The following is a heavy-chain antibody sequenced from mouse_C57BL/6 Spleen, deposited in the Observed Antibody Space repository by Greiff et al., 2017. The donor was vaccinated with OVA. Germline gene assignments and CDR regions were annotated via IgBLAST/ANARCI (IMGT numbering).Heavy chain of an antibody. CDR3: ASPLYYGNSFDY. CDR2: FDPEDGET. CDR1: GFNIKDYY. V-gene: IGHV14-2*01. J-gene: IGHJ2*01. Sequence: EVQLQQSGAELVKPGASVKLSCTASGFNIKDYYMHWVKQRTEQGLEWIGRFDPEDGETTYAPKFQGKATITADTSSNTAYLQRSSLTSEDTAVYYCASPLYYGNSFDYWGQGTTLTVSS. D-gene: IGHD2-1*01.